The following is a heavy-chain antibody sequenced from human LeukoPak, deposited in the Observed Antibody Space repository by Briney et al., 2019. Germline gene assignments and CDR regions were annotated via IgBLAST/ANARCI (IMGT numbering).Heavy chain of an antibody. Sequence: GGCLRLSCTAFVFSVSDNFMSWVRQAPGRGLEWVSVIFTSGGAFYADAVKGRFTVFRDTSKNTLYLQMNGLRAEDTAIYYCARWNYPWGRGTLVTVSS. CDR2: IFTSGGA. D-gene: IGHD1-7*01. CDR1: VFSVSDNF. V-gene: IGHV3-53*01. CDR3: ARWNYP. J-gene: IGHJ5*02.